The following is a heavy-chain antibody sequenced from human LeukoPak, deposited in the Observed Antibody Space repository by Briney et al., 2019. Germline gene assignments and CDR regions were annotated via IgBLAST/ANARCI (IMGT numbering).Heavy chain of an antibody. Sequence: GGSLRLSCAASGFTFSSYGMHWVRQAPGKGLEWVAVISYDGSNKYYADSVKGRFTISRDNSKNTLYLQMNSLRAEDTAVYYCARGLLTPVGYCSGGSCYSGIDYWGQGTLVTVSS. J-gene: IGHJ4*02. D-gene: IGHD2-15*01. V-gene: IGHV3-30*03. CDR3: ARGLLTPVGYCSGGSCYSGIDY. CDR1: GFTFSSYG. CDR2: ISYDGSNK.